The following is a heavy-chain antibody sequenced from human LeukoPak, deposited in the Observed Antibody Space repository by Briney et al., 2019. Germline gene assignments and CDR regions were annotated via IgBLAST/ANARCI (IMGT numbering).Heavy chain of an antibody. CDR2: TNHSGST. CDR3: ARALFDP. Sequence: SETLSLTCAVYGGSFSGYYWSWIRQPPGKGLEWIGETNHSGSTNYNPSLKSRVTISVDTSKNQFSLKLSSVTAADTAVYYCARALFDPWGQGTLVTVSS. CDR1: GGSFSGYY. J-gene: IGHJ5*02. V-gene: IGHV4-34*01.